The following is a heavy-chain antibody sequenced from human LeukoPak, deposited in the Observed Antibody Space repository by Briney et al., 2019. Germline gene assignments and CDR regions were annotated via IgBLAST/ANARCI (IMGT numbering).Heavy chain of an antibody. V-gene: IGHV3-53*01. CDR2: IYSGGTA. Sequence: GGSLRLSCAASGFNVTTNYMSWVRQAPGKGLEWVSVIYSGGTAYYADSVKGRFTISRDISKNTLSLQMNSLRAEDTAVYYCARGRRDGYNLGYWGQGTLVAVSS. D-gene: IGHD5-24*01. CDR1: GFNVTTNY. CDR3: ARGRRDGYNLGY. J-gene: IGHJ4*02.